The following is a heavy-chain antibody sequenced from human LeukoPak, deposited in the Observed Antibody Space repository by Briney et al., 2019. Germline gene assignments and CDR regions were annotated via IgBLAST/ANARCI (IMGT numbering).Heavy chain of an antibody. CDR1: GFTFSSYA. J-gene: IGHJ6*03. V-gene: IGHV3-23*01. Sequence: GGSLRLSCAASGFTFSSYAMRWVRQAPGKGLEWVSALSGSGNNTYYADSLKGRFTISRDNAKNSLYLQMNSLRAEDTAVYYCARGGAYYYYMDVWGKGTTVTVSS. D-gene: IGHD4/OR15-4a*01. CDR3: ARGGAYYYYMDV. CDR2: LSGSGNNT.